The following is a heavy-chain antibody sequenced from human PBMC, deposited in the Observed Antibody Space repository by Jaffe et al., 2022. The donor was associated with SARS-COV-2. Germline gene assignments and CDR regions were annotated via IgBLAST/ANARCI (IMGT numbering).Heavy chain of an antibody. CDR2: ISYDGSNK. V-gene: IGHV3-30*18. CDR1: GFTFSSYG. J-gene: IGHJ6*02. Sequence: QVQLVESGGGVVQPGRSLRLSCAASGFTFSSYGMHWVRQAPGKGLEWVAVISYDGSNKYYADSVKGRFTISRDNSKNTLYLQMNSLRAEDTAVYYCAKADYGGKPRIYYYGMDVWGQGTTVTVSS. CDR3: AKADYGGKPRIYYYGMDV. D-gene: IGHD4-17*01.